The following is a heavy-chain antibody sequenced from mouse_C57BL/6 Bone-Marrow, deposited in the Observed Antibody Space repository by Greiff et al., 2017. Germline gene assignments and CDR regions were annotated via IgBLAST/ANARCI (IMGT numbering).Heavy chain of an antibody. CDR3: ARRAYYYGSSYYAMDY. CDR1: GFSLSTSGMG. D-gene: IGHD1-1*01. CDR2: IYWDDDK. V-gene: IGHV8-12*01. J-gene: IGHJ4*01. Sequence: QVTLKVSGPGILQSSQPLSLTCSFSGFSLSTSGMGVSWIRQPSGKGLEWLAHIYWDDDKRYNPSLKSRLTISKDTSRNQVFLKITSVDTADTATYYCARRAYYYGSSYYAMDYWGQGTSVTVSS.